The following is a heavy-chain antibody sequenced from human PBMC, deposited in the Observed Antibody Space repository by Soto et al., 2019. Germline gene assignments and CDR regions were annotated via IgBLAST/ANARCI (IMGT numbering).Heavy chain of an antibody. D-gene: IGHD2-2*03. Sequence: LRLSCTASGFTLSSYAMAWVRQATGKGLEWVSASGSGGRTYYADSAKGRFIVSRDNSRSTVFLQMNSLRVGDTAMYYCARAVGSTLYWGQGTLVTVSS. CDR1: GFTLSSYA. CDR3: ARAVGSTLY. J-gene: IGHJ4*02. V-gene: IGHV3-23*01. CDR2: SGSGGRT.